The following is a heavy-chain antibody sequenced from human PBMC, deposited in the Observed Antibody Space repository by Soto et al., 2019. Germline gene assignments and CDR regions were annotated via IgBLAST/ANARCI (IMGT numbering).Heavy chain of an antibody. D-gene: IGHD6-19*01. Sequence: EVQLLESGGGLVQPGGSLRLSCAASGFTFSSYAMSWVRQAPGKGLEWVSAISGSGGSTYYADSVKGRFTISRDNSKNTLYLQMNSLRVEDTAVYYCAKDLLFIAVAGNDAFDIWGQGTMVTVSS. J-gene: IGHJ3*02. CDR1: GFTFSSYA. CDR2: ISGSGGST. CDR3: AKDLLFIAVAGNDAFDI. V-gene: IGHV3-23*01.